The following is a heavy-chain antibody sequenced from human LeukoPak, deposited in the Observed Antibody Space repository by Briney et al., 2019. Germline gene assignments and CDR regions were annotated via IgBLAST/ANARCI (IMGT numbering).Heavy chain of an antibody. Sequence: GGSLRLSCAASGFTFSDYYMSWIRQAPGKGLEWVSYISSSGSTIYYADSVKGRFTISRDNAKNSLYLQMNSLRAEDTAVYYCAKGGDGYYGSGSYFRYYYYYYGMDVWGQGTTVTVSS. V-gene: IGHV3-11*01. D-gene: IGHD3-10*01. J-gene: IGHJ6*02. CDR1: GFTFSDYY. CDR3: AKGGDGYYGSGSYFRYYYYYYGMDV. CDR2: ISSSGSTI.